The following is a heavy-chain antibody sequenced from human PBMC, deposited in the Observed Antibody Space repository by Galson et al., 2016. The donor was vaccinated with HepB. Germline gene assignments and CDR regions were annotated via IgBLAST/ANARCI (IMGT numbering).Heavy chain of an antibody. CDR1: GFSFSNYG. D-gene: IGHD3-16*01. J-gene: IGHJ4*01. Sequence: SLRLSCATSGFSFSNYGMHWVRQAPGKGLEWVATTSSDGRNKNYAHSVRGRFPISRDDSNDTLYLQMNSLRAEDTALYYCAKDWGYHFASGFSYCYYGGHGTLFTVS. V-gene: IGHV3-30*18. CDR3: AKDWGYHFASGFSYCYY. CDR2: TSSDGRNK.